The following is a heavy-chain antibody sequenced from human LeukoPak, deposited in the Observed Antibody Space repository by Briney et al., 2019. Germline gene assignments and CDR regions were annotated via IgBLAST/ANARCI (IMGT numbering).Heavy chain of an antibody. D-gene: IGHD2-21*01. V-gene: IGHV4-34*01. Sequence: SETPSLTCAVYGGSFSGYYWSWIRQPPGKGREWIEEINHSGSTNYNPSLKSRVTISVDTSKNQFSLKLSSVTAADTAVYYCARGPISYCGGDCYFSYYFDYWGQGTLVTVSS. J-gene: IGHJ4*02. CDR3: ARGPISYCGGDCYFSYYFDY. CDR1: GGSFSGYY. CDR2: INHSGST.